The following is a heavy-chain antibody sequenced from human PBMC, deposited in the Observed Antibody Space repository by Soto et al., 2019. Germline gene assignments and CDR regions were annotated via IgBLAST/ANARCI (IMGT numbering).Heavy chain of an antibody. CDR3: ARDGRTNDFWSGYYYYYYGMDV. J-gene: IGHJ6*02. D-gene: IGHD3-3*01. Sequence: QTGGSLRLSCAASGFTFSSYSMNWVRQAPGKGLEWVSYISSSSSTIYYADSVKGRFAISRDNAKNSLYLQMNSLRDEDTAVYYCARDGRTNDFWSGYYYYYYGMDVWGQGTTVTVSS. CDR1: GFTFSSYS. V-gene: IGHV3-48*02. CDR2: ISSSSSTI.